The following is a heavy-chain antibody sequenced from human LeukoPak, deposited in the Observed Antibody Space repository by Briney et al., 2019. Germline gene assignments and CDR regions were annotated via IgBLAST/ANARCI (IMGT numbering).Heavy chain of an antibody. J-gene: IGHJ4*02. CDR2: IWYDGSDE. D-gene: IGHD4-17*01. V-gene: IGHV3-33*01. CDR3: ARVIYGDYAPDY. CDR1: GFTFSSYG. Sequence: GRSLRLSCAASGFTFSSYGMHWLRQAPGKGLEWVAIIWYDGSDEYYADSVKGRFTISRDNSENTLYLQMNSLRAEDTAVYYCARVIYGDYAPDYWGQGTLVTVSS.